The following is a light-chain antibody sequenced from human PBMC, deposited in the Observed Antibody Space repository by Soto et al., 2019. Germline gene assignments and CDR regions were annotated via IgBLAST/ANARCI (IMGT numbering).Light chain of an antibody. V-gene: IGLV2-11*01. Sequence: QSGLTQPRSVSGSPGQSVTISCTGTSSDVGGYNYVSWYQQHPGKAPKLMIYDVSKRPSGVPDRFSGSKSGNTASLTIFGLQAEDEADYYCCSYAGSYYVFGTGTKVTVL. CDR3: CSYAGSYYV. CDR2: DVS. J-gene: IGLJ1*01. CDR1: SSDVGGYNY.